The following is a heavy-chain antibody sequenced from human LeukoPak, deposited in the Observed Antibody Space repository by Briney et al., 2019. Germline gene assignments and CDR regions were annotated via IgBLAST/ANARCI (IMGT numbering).Heavy chain of an antibody. J-gene: IGHJ4*02. CDR2: IKQEVSEK. CDR3: ARGPLVVVAATPLADY. CDR1: GFTFSSYW. V-gene: IGHV3-7*01. D-gene: IGHD2-15*01. Sequence: PGGSLRHTCAASGFTFSSYWMSWVRQAPGKGLEWVANIKQEVSEKYYVDSVKGRFTISRDNAKNSLYLQMNSLRAEDTAVYYCARGPLVVVAATPLADYWGQGTRHTLSS.